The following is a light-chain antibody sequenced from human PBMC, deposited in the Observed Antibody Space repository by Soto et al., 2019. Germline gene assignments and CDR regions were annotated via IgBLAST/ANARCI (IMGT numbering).Light chain of an antibody. CDR3: YQDDSSSPT. CDR1: QSISSF. J-gene: IGKJ1*01. CDR2: DAS. V-gene: IGKV3-20*01. Sequence: FPQSDATIPLCPEGKAHLSCRASQSISSFLAWYQQKPGQSPRLLIYDASSRATGIPDRFSGSGSGTDFTLTISRLEPEDFAVYYCYQDDSSSPTFGEGTMVDI.